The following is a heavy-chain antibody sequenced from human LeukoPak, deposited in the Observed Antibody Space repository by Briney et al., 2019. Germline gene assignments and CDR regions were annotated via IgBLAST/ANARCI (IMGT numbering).Heavy chain of an antibody. CDR3: ASVGSGGATKGGY. D-gene: IGHD1-26*01. CDR1: GFTFSSYS. J-gene: IGHJ4*02. CDR2: ISSSSSYI. Sequence: GGSLRLSCAASGFTFSSYSMNWVRQAPGKGLEWVSSISSSSSYIYYADSVKGRFTISRDNAKNSLYLQMNSLRAEDTAVYYCASVGSGGATKGGYWGQGTLVTVSS. V-gene: IGHV3-21*01.